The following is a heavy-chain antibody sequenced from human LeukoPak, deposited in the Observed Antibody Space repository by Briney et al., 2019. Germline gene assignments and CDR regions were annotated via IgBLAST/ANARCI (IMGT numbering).Heavy chain of an antibody. CDR2: ISYDGSDK. V-gene: IGHV3-30*03. CDR3: ARMTGSSADY. Sequence: PGGSLRLSCAASGFTFSSYGMHWVRQAPGKGLEWVAVISYDGSDKYYADSVRGRFTISRDNSKNTLHLQMISLRAEDTAVYYCARMTGSSADYWGQGTLVTVSS. J-gene: IGHJ4*02. CDR1: GFTFSSYG. D-gene: IGHD1-26*01.